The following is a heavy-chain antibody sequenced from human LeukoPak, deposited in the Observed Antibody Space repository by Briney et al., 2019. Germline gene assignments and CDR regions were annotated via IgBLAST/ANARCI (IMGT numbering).Heavy chain of an antibody. D-gene: IGHD5-24*01. Sequence: PGGSLRLSCAASGFTFRTSSMSWVRQAPGMGLEWVPSITSSGNYIYYADSVKGRFTISRDNAKNSLYLQMNSLRAEDTAVYYCARDGDGYNLDYWGQGILVTVSS. CDR2: ITSSGNYI. V-gene: IGHV3-21*01. CDR1: GFTFRTSS. J-gene: IGHJ4*02. CDR3: ARDGDGYNLDY.